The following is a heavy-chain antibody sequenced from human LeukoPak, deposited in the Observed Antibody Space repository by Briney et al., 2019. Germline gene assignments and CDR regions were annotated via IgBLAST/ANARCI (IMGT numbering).Heavy chain of an antibody. V-gene: IGHV4-59*01. D-gene: IGHD6-13*01. CDR1: GGSISSYY. CDR3: ARGGSSSWINWFDP. Sequence: SETLSLTCTVSGGSISSYYWSWIRQPPGKGLEWIGYIYYSGSTNYNPSLKGRVTISVDTSKNQFSLKLSSVTAADTAVYYCARGGSSSWINWFDPWGQGTLVTVSS. J-gene: IGHJ5*02. CDR2: IYYSGST.